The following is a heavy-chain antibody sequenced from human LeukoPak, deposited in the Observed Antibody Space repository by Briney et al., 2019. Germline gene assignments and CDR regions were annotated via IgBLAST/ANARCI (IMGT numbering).Heavy chain of an antibody. V-gene: IGHV3-74*01. CDR2: VKGDVSST. CDR3: ATGLVSAYET. J-gene: IGHJ3*02. Sequence: GGSLRLSCAASGFTSGVSYIKYWMHWVPQAPGKGLVWVARVKGDVSSTICTESVKYRFTISRDNAKNTLYLQMNSLTSDDTALYYCATGLVSAYETWGQGTMVTVSS. D-gene: IGHD3-9*01. CDR1: GFTSGVSYIKYW.